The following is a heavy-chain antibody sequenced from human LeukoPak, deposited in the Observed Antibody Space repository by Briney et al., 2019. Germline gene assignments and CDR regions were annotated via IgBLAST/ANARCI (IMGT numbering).Heavy chain of an antibody. V-gene: IGHV3-53*01. CDR1: GFTVSNNY. CDR3: AKRLGTYYQD. D-gene: IGHD3-10*01. Sequence: PGGSLRLSCAASGFTVSNNYMTWVRQAPGKGLDWVSLIYSGDTTYYADSVKGRFTISRDNSKNTLYLQMNSLRAEDTAVYYCAKRLGTYYQDWGQGTLVTVSS. CDR2: IYSGDTT. J-gene: IGHJ4*02.